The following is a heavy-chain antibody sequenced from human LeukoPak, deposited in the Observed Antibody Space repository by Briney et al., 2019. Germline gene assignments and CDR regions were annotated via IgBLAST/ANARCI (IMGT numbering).Heavy chain of an antibody. D-gene: IGHD1-26*01. Sequence: GGSLRLSCAASGFTFSSYAMHWVRQAPGKGLEWVAVISYDGSNKYYADSVKGRFTISRDNSKNTLYLQMNSLRAEDTAVYYCARRGLVGAIDYWGQGTLVTVSS. J-gene: IGHJ4*02. CDR3: ARRGLVGAIDY. CDR1: GFTFSSYA. V-gene: IGHV3-30-3*01. CDR2: ISYDGSNK.